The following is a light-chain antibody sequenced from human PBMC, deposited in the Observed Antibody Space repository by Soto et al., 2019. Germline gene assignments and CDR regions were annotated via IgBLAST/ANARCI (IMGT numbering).Light chain of an antibody. J-gene: IGKJ2*01. CDR3: QQYGTSPYT. CDR2: GAS. V-gene: IGKV3-20*01. CDR1: QIITSNQ. Sequence: DIVLTQSPGTLSFSPGDRATLSCRASQIITSNQLAWYQHRPGQAPRLLIYGASSRAAGIPDRFTGSGSGTDFTLTSKRLEPEDFAVYYCQQYGTSPYTFGQGARLDFK.